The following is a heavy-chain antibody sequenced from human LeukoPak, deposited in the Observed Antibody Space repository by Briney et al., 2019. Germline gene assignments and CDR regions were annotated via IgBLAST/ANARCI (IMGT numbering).Heavy chain of an antibody. Sequence: GASVKVSCKASGYTFTSYYILWVRQAPGRGLEGVEIRNPSGGSTSYAQKFQGRVTMTRDMYTSTVYMELSSLRSEDTAVYYCARATDCSGGSCYGGGDYWGQGTLVTVSS. D-gene: IGHD2-15*01. CDR2: RNPSGGST. J-gene: IGHJ4*02. V-gene: IGHV1-46*01. CDR1: GYTFTSYY. CDR3: ARATDCSGGSCYGGGDY.